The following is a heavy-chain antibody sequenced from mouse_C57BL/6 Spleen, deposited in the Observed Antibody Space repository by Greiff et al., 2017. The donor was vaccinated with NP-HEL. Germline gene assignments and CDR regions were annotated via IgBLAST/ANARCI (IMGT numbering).Heavy chain of an antibody. CDR1: GFTFSSYA. Sequence: EVMLVESGGGLVKPGGSLKLSCAASGFTFSSYAMSWVRQTPEKRLEWVATISDGGSYTYYPDNVKGRFTISRDNAKNNLYQQMSHLKSDDTAMYYCAKTLYDPYAMDYWGQGTSVTVSS. D-gene: IGHD2-3*01. CDR3: AKTLYDPYAMDY. V-gene: IGHV5-4*03. CDR2: ISDGGSYT. J-gene: IGHJ4*01.